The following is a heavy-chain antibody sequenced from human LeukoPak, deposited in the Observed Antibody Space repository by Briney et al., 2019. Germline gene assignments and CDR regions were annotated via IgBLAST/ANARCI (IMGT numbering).Heavy chain of an antibody. CDR1: GVSIISGNSY. D-gene: IGHD3-16*01. V-gene: IGHV4-61*02. Sequence: NPSETLSLTCTVSGVSIISGNSYWSWIRQPAGKGLEWIGRIYSSGSTNYNPSLKSRVTISVDTSKNQFSLNLSSVTAADTAVYYCARGTLYNLFDPWGQGSLVTVSS. CDR2: IYSSGST. J-gene: IGHJ5*02. CDR3: ARGTLYNLFDP.